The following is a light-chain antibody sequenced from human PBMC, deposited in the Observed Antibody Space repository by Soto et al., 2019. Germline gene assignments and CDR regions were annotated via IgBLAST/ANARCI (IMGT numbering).Light chain of an antibody. Sequence: LTQPPSASGTPGQRVTISCSGSNSNIGRNTVNWYQQLPGTAPKLLIYRNNQRPSGVPDRFSGSKSGTSASLAISGLQSDDESDYYCASWDDGLTGYVFGTGTKVTVL. CDR3: ASWDDGLTGYV. J-gene: IGLJ1*01. CDR1: NSNIGRNT. CDR2: RNN. V-gene: IGLV1-44*01.